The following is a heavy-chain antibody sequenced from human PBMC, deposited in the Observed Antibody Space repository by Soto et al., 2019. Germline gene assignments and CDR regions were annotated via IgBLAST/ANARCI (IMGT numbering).Heavy chain of an antibody. CDR2: INHSGST. Sequence: QVQLQQWGAGLLKPSETLSLTCAVYGGSFSGYYWSWIRQPPGKGLEWIGEINHSGSTNYNPSLKSRVTISVDTSKNQFSLKLSSVTAADTAVYYCARQGSSWRTDSWGQGTLVTVSS. CDR3: ARQGSSWRTDS. J-gene: IGHJ5*01. V-gene: IGHV4-34*01. D-gene: IGHD6-13*01. CDR1: GGSFSGYY.